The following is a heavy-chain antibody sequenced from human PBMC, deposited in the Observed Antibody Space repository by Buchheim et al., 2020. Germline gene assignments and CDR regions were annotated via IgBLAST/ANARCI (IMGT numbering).Heavy chain of an antibody. CDR2: ISYDGSNK. Sequence: QVQLVESGGGVVQPGRSLRLSCAASGFTFSSYGMHWVRQAPGKGLEWVAVISYDGSNKYYADSVKGRFTISRDNSKNTLYLQMNSLRAEDTAVYYCAKDWDYYDSSCADYWGQGTL. CDR1: GFTFSSYG. D-gene: IGHD3-22*01. J-gene: IGHJ4*02. V-gene: IGHV3-30*18. CDR3: AKDWDYYDSSCADY.